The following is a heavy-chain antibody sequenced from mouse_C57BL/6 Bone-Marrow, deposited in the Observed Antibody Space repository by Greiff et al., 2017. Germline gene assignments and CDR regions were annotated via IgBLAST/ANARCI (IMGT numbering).Heavy chain of an antibody. CDR3: ARGYDYDDAMDY. CDR1: GYSFTDYN. J-gene: IGHJ4*01. Sequence: VQLKESGPELVKPGASVKISCKASGYSFTDYNMNWVKQSNGKSLEWIGVINPNYGTTSYNQKFKGKATLTVDQSSSTAYMQLNSLTSEDSAVYYWARGYDYDDAMDYWGQGTSVTVSS. CDR2: INPNYGTT. V-gene: IGHV1-39*01. D-gene: IGHD2-4*01.